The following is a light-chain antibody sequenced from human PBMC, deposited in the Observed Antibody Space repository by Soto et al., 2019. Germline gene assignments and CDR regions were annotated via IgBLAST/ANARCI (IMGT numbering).Light chain of an antibody. CDR3: QSYDSSLSAVV. J-gene: IGLJ3*02. CDR1: ISNIGAGYD. Sequence: QSVLTQPPSASGAPGQRVTTSCIGSISNIGAGYDVHWYQQLPGKAPKLLISGNNNRPSGVPDRFSGSKSGTSASLAIAGLQAEDEADYYCQSYDSSLSAVVFGGGTKVTVL. CDR2: GNN. V-gene: IGLV1-40*01.